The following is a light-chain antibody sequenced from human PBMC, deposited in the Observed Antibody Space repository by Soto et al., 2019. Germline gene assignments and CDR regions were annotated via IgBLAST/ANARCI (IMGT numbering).Light chain of an antibody. CDR1: KLGDKY. Sequence: SYELTQSPSVSVSPGQTASISCSGDKLGDKYVSWYQQKPGQSPVLVIYLDTKRPSGIPERFSGSNSGNIATLTIGGAQAMDEADYYCQTWDTSTVVFGGGTKLTVL. J-gene: IGLJ2*01. CDR3: QTWDTSTVV. V-gene: IGLV3-1*01. CDR2: LDT.